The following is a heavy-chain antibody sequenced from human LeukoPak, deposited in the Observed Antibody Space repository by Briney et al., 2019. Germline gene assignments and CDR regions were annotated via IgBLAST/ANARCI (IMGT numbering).Heavy chain of an antibody. CDR1: GFTFSSYG. D-gene: IGHD3-9*01. CDR2: IRYDGSNK. J-gene: IGHJ4*02. CDR3: ATLTKYYDILTGYIPFDY. V-gene: IGHV3-30*02. Sequence: GGSLRLSCAASGFTFSSYGMHWVRQAPGKGLEWVAFIRYDGSNKYYADSVKGRFTISRDNSKNTLYLQMNSLRAEDTAVYYCATLTKYYDILTGYIPFDYWGQGTLVTVSS.